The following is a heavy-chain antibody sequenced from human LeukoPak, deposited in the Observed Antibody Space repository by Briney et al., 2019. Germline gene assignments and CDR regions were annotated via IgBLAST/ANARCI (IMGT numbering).Heavy chain of an antibody. CDR1: GFTFSNAW. V-gene: IGHV3-15*01. D-gene: IGHD3-22*01. CDR3: TAAIPYYYDSSGYYYDLFGTIFDY. CDR2: IKSKADGGTT. J-gene: IGHJ4*02. Sequence: PGGSLRLSCAASGFTFSNAWMSWVRQAPGKGLEWVGRIKSKADGGTTDYAAPVKGRFTISRDDSKNTLYLQMNSLKTEDTAVYYCTAAIPYYYDSSGYYYDLFGTIFDYWGQGTLVNVSS.